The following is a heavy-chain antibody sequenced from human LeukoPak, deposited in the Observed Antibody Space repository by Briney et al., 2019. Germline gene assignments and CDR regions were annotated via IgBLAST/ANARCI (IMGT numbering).Heavy chain of an antibody. CDR2: ISGSGGST. Sequence: HPGGSLRLSCAASGFTFSSYAMSWVRQAPGKGLEWVSAISGSGGSTYYADSVKGRFTISRDNSKNTLYLQMNSLRAEDTAVYYCASRRAGTTTSMDVWGQGTTVTVSS. V-gene: IGHV3-23*01. D-gene: IGHD6-19*01. J-gene: IGHJ6*02. CDR3: ASRRAGTTTSMDV. CDR1: GFTFSSYA.